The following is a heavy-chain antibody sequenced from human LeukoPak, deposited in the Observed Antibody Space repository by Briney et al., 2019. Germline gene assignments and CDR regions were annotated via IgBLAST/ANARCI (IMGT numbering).Heavy chain of an antibody. CDR2: INWNGSIT. D-gene: IGHD6-6*01. V-gene: IGHV3-20*04. J-gene: IGHJ6*03. CDR3: ARDYRQLLVYMDV. CDR1: GFTFDDYG. Sequence: GGSLRLSCAASGFTFDDYGVSWVRHAPGKGLEWVSGINWNGSITGYADSVKGRFTISRDNAKNSLYLHMNSLRAEDTALYYCARDYRQLLVYMDVWGKGTTVTVSS.